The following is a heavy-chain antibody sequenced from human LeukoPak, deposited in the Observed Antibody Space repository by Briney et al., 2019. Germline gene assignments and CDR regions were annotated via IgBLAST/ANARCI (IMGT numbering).Heavy chain of an antibody. CDR2: IYYSGST. CDR3: ARSTWDTVNDY. Sequence: SETLSLTCAVFGGSFSGYFWSWIRQPPGKGLEWIGYIYYSGSTYYNPSLKSRVTISVDTSKNQFSLKLSSVTAADTAVYYCARSTWDTVNDYWGQGTLVTVSS. CDR1: GGSFSGYF. J-gene: IGHJ4*02. D-gene: IGHD2/OR15-2a*01. V-gene: IGHV4-30-4*08.